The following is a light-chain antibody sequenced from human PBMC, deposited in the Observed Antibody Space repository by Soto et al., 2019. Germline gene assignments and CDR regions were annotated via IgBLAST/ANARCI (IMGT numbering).Light chain of an antibody. CDR1: SGHSSYA. J-gene: IGLJ2*01. Sequence: QSVLTQSPSASASLGASVKLTCTLSSGHSSYAIAWHQQQPEKGPRYLMKLNSDGSHSKGDGIPDRFSGSSSGAERYLTISSLQSEDEADYYCQTWGTGILPLVVVCGGTKLTVL. CDR2: LNSDGSH. V-gene: IGLV4-69*01. CDR3: QTWGTGILPLVV.